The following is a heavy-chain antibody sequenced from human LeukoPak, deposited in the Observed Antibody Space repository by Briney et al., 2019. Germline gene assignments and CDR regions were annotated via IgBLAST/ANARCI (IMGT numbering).Heavy chain of an antibody. CDR3: ASTYYDSSGFSPFDY. V-gene: IGHV4-34*01. J-gene: IGHJ4*02. D-gene: IGHD3-22*01. CDR1: GGSFSGHY. Sequence: SETLSLTCAVYGGSFSGHYWSWIRQPPGKGLEWIGEISHDGITNYSPSVRSRVTMSVDASKNQLSLRLNSVTAADTAVYFCASTYYDSSGFSPFDYWGQGTLVTVSS. CDR2: ISHDGIT.